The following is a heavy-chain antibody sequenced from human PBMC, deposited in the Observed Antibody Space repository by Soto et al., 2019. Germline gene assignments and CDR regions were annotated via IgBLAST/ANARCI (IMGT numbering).Heavy chain of an antibody. J-gene: IGHJ3*02. CDR3: ARHSPYHYDSSGYLIGAFDI. D-gene: IGHD3-22*01. Sequence: PVESLKLSCKVYGYSFTIYWITWVRHMPGKGREWRGRIDPSESYTNYSPSFQGHVTISADKSISTAYLQWSSLKASDTAMYYCARHSPYHYDSSGYLIGAFDIWGQGTVVTVSS. V-gene: IGHV5-10-1*01. CDR1: GYSFTIYW. CDR2: IDPSESYT.